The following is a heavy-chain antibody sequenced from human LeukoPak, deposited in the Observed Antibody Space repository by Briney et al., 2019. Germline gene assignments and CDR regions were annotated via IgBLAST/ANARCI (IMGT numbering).Heavy chain of an antibody. J-gene: IGHJ3*02. V-gene: IGHV4-59*08. CDR1: GGSISGYY. CDR2: IHYTGRA. CDR3: ARHKALHKGDAFDI. Sequence: SETLSLTCTVSGGSISGYYWIWIRQPPGKGLEWIAYIHYTGRANYSPSFKSRATISVDTSKNQFSLRLSPVTTADTGVYYCARHKALHKGDAFDIWGQGTMVTVSS.